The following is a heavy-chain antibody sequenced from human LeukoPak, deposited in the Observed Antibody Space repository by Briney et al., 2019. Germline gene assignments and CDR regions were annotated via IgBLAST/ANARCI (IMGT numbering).Heavy chain of an antibody. CDR3: ARGRDDYSNYVVWFDP. CDR2: IYYSGST. CDR1: GGSISSGGYY. J-gene: IGHJ5*02. Sequence: SETLPLPCTFSGGSISSGGYYWSGIRRHPGKGLGGFGYIYYSGSTYYNPSLKSRVTISVDTSKNQLSLKLSSVTAADTAVYYCARGRDDYSNYVVWFDPWGQGTLVTVSS. D-gene: IGHD4-11*01. V-gene: IGHV4-31*03.